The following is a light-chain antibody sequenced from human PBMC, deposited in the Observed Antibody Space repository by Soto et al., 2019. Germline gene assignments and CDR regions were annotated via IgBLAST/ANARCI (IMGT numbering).Light chain of an antibody. CDR3: SSYAGNNNLV. CDR2: EVS. V-gene: IGLV2-8*01. J-gene: IGLJ2*01. CDR1: SSDVAAYNY. Sequence: QSVLTQPPSASGSPGQSVTISGTGTSSDVAAYNYVSWYQQHPGKAPKLLIYEVSERPSGVPDRFSGSKSANTASLTVSGLHDEDEADYYCSSYAGNNNLVFGGGTKLTVL.